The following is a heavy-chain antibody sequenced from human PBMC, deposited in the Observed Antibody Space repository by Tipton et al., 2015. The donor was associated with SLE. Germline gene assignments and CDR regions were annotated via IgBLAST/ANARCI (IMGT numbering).Heavy chain of an antibody. CDR2: IYTSGST. Sequence: TLSLTCTVSGGSISSGGYYWSWIRQSPGKGLEWIGYIYTSGSTNYNPSLKSRVTISVDTSKNQFSLKLSSVTAADTAVYYCARDYYEDALDIWGQGTMVTVSS. V-gene: IGHV4-61*09. D-gene: IGHD3-3*01. J-gene: IGHJ3*02. CDR3: ARDYYEDALDI. CDR1: GGSISSGGYY.